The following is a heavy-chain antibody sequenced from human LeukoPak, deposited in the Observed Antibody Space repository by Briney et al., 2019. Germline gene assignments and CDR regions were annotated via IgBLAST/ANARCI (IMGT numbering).Heavy chain of an antibody. Sequence: SETLSLTCAVYGVSFSGYYWSWIRQPPGKGLEWIGEINHSGSTNYNPSLKSRVTISVDTSKNQFSLKLSSVTAADTAVYYCARVGSAMWFDPWGQGTLVTVSS. J-gene: IGHJ5*02. D-gene: IGHD3-10*01. CDR3: ARVGSAMWFDP. V-gene: IGHV4-34*01. CDR2: INHSGST. CDR1: GVSFSGYY.